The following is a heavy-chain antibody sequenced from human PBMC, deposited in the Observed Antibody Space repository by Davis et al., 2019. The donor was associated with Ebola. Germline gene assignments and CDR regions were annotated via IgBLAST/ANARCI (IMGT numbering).Heavy chain of an antibody. CDR1: GYSFTSYW. Sequence: GESLKISCKGSGYSFTSYWIAWVRQMPGKGLEWMGIIYPGDSDTRYSPSFQGQVTISADKSISTAYLQWSSLKASDTAMYYCARHGKISGRRGFFDYWGQGTLVTVSS. D-gene: IGHD3-10*01. V-gene: IGHV5-51*01. CDR3: ARHGKISGRRGFFDY. CDR2: IYPGDSDT. J-gene: IGHJ4*02.